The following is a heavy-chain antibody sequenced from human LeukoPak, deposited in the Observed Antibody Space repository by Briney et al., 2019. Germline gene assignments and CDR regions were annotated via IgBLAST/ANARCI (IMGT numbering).Heavy chain of an antibody. Sequence: ASVKVSCKASGYNFTSYGISWVRQAPGQGLEWMGWISAYNGNTNYAQKLQGRVTMTTDTSTSTAYMELRSLRSDATAVYYCARDVGCSSTSCYAHFDCRGQGTLVTVSS. D-gene: IGHD2-2*01. CDR2: ISAYNGNT. CDR1: GYNFTSYG. J-gene: IGHJ4*02. CDR3: ARDVGCSSTSCYAHFDC. V-gene: IGHV1-18*04.